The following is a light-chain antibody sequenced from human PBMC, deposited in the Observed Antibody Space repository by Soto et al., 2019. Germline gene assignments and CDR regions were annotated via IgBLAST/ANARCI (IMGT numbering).Light chain of an antibody. Sequence: DIQMTQSPSTLSAAVGDRVTITCRASQSLGIWLAWHQQKPEKAPKLLIYDASTLKSGVPSRFSGSGSGTKFTLTISSLQPDDFATYYCQEYNSYSGTFGQGTKVDI. V-gene: IGKV1-5*01. CDR1: QSLGIW. CDR3: QEYNSYSGT. CDR2: DAS. J-gene: IGKJ1*01.